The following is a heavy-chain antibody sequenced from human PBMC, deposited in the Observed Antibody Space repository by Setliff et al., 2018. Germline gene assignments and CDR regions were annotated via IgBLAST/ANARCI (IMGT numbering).Heavy chain of an antibody. Sequence: AASVKVSCKASGYIFAGYYMHWVRQAPGQGLEWVGWINPISGGANYAQKFQGRVTMTRDTSTSTVYLEVTSLRSEDTAVYYCARAGMASLNRKGVFEYWGQGTLVTVSS. V-gene: IGHV1-2*02. J-gene: IGHJ4*02. D-gene: IGHD3-10*01. CDR1: GYIFAGYY. CDR2: INPISGGA. CDR3: ARAGMASLNRKGVFEY.